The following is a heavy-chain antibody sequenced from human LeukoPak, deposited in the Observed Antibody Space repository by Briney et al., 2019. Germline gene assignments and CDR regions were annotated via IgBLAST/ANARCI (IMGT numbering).Heavy chain of an antibody. D-gene: IGHD3-10*01. CDR2: INPNSGGT. CDR3: AREFTMVRGVIIGNWFDP. V-gene: IGHV1-2*02. CDR1: GYTLTELS. J-gene: IGHJ5*02. Sequence: GASVKVSCKVSGYTLTELSMHWVRQAPGKGLEWMGWINPNSGGTNYAQKFQGRVTMTRDTSISTAYMELSRLRSDDTAVYYCAREFTMVRGVIIGNWFDPWGQGTLVTVSS.